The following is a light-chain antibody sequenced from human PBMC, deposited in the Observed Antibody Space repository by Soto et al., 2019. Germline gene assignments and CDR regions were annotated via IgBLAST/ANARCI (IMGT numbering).Light chain of an antibody. CDR2: AAS. CDR3: QQRSNWPLT. CDR1: QSIGSW. J-gene: IGKJ5*01. V-gene: IGKV1-5*01. Sequence: DIQMTQSPSILSASVGDRVTITCRASQSIGSWVAWFQQKSGKAPKLLIYAASSLQSGVPSRFSGSGSGTDFTLTISSLEPEDFAVYYCQQRSNWPLTFGQGTRLEIK.